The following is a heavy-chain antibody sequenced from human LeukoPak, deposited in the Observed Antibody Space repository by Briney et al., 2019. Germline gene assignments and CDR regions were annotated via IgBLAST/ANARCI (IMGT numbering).Heavy chain of an antibody. CDR3: ARTVVGATTDDAFDI. CDR2: IIPIFGTA. CDR1: GGTFSSYA. J-gene: IGHJ3*02. Sequence: ASVKVSCKTSGGTFSSYAISWVRQAPGQGLEWMGRIIPIFGTANYAQKFQGRVTITTDESTSTAYMELSSLRSEDTAVYYRARTVVGATTDDAFDIWGQGTMVTVSS. D-gene: IGHD1-26*01. V-gene: IGHV1-69*05.